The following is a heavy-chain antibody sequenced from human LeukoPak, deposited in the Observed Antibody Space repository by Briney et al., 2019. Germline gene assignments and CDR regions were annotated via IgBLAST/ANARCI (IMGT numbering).Heavy chain of an antibody. J-gene: IGHJ4*02. CDR1: GFTFSSYG. D-gene: IGHD1-26*01. V-gene: IGHV3-33*01. Sequence: GGSLRLSCAASGFTFSSYGMHWVRQAPGKGLEWVAVIWYDGSNKYYADSVKGRFTISRDNSKNTLYLQMNSLRAEDTAVYYCAGDASIVGATYFDYWGQGTLVTVSS. CDR2: IWYDGSNK. CDR3: AGDASIVGATYFDY.